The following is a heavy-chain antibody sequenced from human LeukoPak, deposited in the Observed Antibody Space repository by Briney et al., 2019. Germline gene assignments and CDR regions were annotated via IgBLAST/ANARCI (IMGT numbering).Heavy chain of an antibody. CDR2: ISATGVET. CDR3: GKDWAPFLRPYEY. CDR1: GFTFRNYG. J-gene: IGHJ4*02. Sequence: PGGSLRLSCAASGFTFRNYGMSWVRQAPGKGLEEVSLISATGVETFYADSVKGRFIISRDNSNNIVYLQIKSLTAEDTAVYYCGKDWAPFLRPYEYWGQGALVTVSS. D-gene: IGHD2/OR15-2a*01. V-gene: IGHV3-23*01.